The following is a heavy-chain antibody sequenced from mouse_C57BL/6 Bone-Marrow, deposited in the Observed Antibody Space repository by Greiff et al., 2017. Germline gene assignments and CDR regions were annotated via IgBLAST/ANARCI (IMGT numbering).Heavy chain of an antibody. D-gene: IGHD1-1*01. V-gene: IGHV3-8*01. CDR2: ISYSGST. CDR1: GYSITSDY. Sequence: EVKLLESGPGLAKPSQSLSLTCSVTGYSITSDYWNWIRKFPGNKLEYMGYISYSGSTYYNPSPKSRISITRDTSKNQYYLQLNSVTTEDTATYYCASGGITTVVAYYAMDYWGQGTSVTVSS. CDR3: ASGGITTVVAYYAMDY. J-gene: IGHJ4*01.